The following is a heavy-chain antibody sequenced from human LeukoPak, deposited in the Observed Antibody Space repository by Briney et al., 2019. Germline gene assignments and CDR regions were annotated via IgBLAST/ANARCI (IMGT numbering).Heavy chain of an antibody. CDR1: GGSISSGSYY. Sequence: SQTLSLTCTVSGGSISSGSYYWSWIRQPAGKGLEWIGRIYISGSTSYNPSLKSRVTMSVDTSKNQFSLKLSSVTAADTAVYYCARAYYYGSGSYAFDIWGQGTMVTVSS. V-gene: IGHV4-61*02. CDR2: IYISGST. J-gene: IGHJ3*02. CDR3: ARAYYYGSGSYAFDI. D-gene: IGHD3-10*01.